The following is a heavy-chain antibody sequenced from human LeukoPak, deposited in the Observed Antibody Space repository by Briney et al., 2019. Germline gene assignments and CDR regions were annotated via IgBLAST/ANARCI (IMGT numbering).Heavy chain of an antibody. CDR3: ARVPGTTPFDY. D-gene: IGHD1-1*01. V-gene: IGHV4-4*02. Sequence: PSETLSLTCAVSGGSISSGNWWSWVRQPPGKGLEWIGEISHSGSTNYNPSLESRVTISVDTSNNQFSLKLSSVTAADTAVYFCARVPGTTPFDYWGQGTLVTVSS. CDR1: GGSISSGNW. CDR2: ISHSGST. J-gene: IGHJ4*02.